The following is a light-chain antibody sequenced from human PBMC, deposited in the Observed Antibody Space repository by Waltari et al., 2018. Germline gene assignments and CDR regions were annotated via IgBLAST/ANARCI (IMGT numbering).Light chain of an antibody. CDR1: GRDIGAYDH. V-gene: IGLV2-14*01. Sequence: QSALTQPASVSASLGQSITISCTGTGRDIGAYDHVSWYQQHPGQAPKLIIFQVSNRPSGVSDRFSASKSGMTASLSISGLRTDDEAIYYCSSYSTSTYPIFGGGTKVTVL. CDR2: QVS. CDR3: SSYSTSTYPI. J-gene: IGLJ2*01.